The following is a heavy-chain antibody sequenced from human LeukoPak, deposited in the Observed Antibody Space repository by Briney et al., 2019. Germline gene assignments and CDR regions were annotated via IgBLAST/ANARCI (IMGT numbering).Heavy chain of an antibody. CDR1: GASISNYY. D-gene: IGHD1-26*01. Sequence: SETLSLTCTVSGASISNYYWSWIRQTPEKGLEWMGHIHSSGGSSYYPSLKSRLTLSIDTSRNQLSLKLSSVTAADTAVYFCARLGSYHDFWGQGAPVTVSS. CDR3: ARLGSYHDF. V-gene: IGHV4-4*09. CDR2: IHSSGGS. J-gene: IGHJ4*02.